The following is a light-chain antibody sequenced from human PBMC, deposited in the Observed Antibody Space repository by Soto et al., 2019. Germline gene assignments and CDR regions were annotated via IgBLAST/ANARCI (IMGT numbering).Light chain of an antibody. Sequence: DIVMTQSPDSLAVSLGERATINCKSSQSVLYSSNNKNYLAWYQQKPGQPPKLLIYWASTRESGVPDRFSGSGSGTDFTRNISSLQAEDVAVYYCQQYYSTPILTFGGGTKVEIK. CDR2: WAS. J-gene: IGKJ4*01. CDR1: QSVLYSSNNKNY. V-gene: IGKV4-1*01. CDR3: QQYYSTPILT.